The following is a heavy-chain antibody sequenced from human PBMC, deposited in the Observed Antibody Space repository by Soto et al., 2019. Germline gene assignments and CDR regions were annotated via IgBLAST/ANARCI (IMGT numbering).Heavy chain of an antibody. CDR2: ISSSSSYI. D-gene: IGHD5-12*01. V-gene: IGHV3-21*01. CDR3: ARDTIVATRICGGMDV. Sequence: GGSLRLSCAASGFTFSSYSMNWVRQAPGKGLEWVSSISSSSSYIYYADSVKGRFTISRDNAKNSLYLQMNSLRAEDTAVYYCARDTIVATRICGGMDVWGQGTTVTVSS. J-gene: IGHJ6*02. CDR1: GFTFSSYS.